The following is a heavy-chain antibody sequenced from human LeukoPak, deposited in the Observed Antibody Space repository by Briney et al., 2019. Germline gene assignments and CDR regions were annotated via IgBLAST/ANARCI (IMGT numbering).Heavy chain of an antibody. Sequence: PSETLPLTCTVSGGSISSSSYYWGWIRQPPGKGLEWIGSIYYSGSTYYNPSLKSRVTISVDTSKNQFSLKLSSVTAADTAVYYCARHPVDYPSAFDIWGQGTMVTVSS. CDR3: ARHPVDYPSAFDI. CDR2: IYYSGST. J-gene: IGHJ3*02. CDR1: GGSISSSSYY. V-gene: IGHV4-39*01. D-gene: IGHD4-11*01.